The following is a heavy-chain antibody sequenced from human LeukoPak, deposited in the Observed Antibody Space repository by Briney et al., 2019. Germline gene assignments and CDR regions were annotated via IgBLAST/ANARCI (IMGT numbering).Heavy chain of an antibody. Sequence: PSQTLSLTCTVSGGSISSGSYYWSWIRQPPGKGLEWIGSIYHSGSTYYNPSLKSRVTISVDTSKNQFSLKLSSVTAADTAVYYCARVVNWNDFLYWFDPWGQGTLVTVSS. CDR3: ARVVNWNDFLYWFDP. V-gene: IGHV4-39*07. J-gene: IGHJ5*02. D-gene: IGHD1-1*01. CDR1: GGSISSGSYY. CDR2: IYHSGST.